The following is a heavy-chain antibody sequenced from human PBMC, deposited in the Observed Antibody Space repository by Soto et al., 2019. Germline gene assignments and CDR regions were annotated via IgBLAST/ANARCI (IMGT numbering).Heavy chain of an antibody. CDR3: ARRTGGSTYYFDS. J-gene: IGHJ4*02. CDR2: IYYSGTT. CDR1: GGSISSYY. V-gene: IGHV4-39*02. Sequence: SETLSLTCTVSGGSISSYYWGWIRQPPGKGLEWIGSIYYSGTTYYNPSLKSRLTMSVDTSKNHFSLNLSSVTAATRAVYYCARRTGGSTYYFDSWGQGALVTVS. D-gene: IGHD6-25*01.